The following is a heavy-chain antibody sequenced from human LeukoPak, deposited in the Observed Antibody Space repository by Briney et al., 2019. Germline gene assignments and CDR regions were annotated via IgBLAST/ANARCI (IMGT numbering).Heavy chain of an antibody. CDR1: GYTFTSYY. D-gene: IGHD6-13*01. J-gene: IGHJ3*02. V-gene: IGHV1-46*01. Sequence: ASVNVSCKASGYTFTSYYMHWVRQAPGQGLEWMGIINPSGGSTSYAQKFQGRVTMTRDTSTSTVYMELSSLRSEDTAVYYCARNAQQLAFGYAFDIWGQGTMVTVSS. CDR2: INPSGGST. CDR3: ARNAQQLAFGYAFDI.